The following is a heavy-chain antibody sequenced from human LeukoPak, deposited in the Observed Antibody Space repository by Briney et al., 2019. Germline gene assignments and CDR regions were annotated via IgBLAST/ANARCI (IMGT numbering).Heavy chain of an antibody. CDR3: AKAPRQWLALYFGY. V-gene: IGHV3-23*01. Sequence: LPGGSLRLSCAASGFTFSSFAMSWVRQAPGKGLEWVSAISGSGGSTYYADSVKGRFTISRDNSKNTLYLQMNSLRAEDTAVYYCAKAPRQWLALYFGYWGQGTLVTVSS. J-gene: IGHJ4*02. CDR2: ISGSGGST. CDR1: GFTFSSFA. D-gene: IGHD6-19*01.